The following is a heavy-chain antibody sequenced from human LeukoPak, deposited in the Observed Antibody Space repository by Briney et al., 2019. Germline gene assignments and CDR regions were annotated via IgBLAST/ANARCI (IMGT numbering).Heavy chain of an antibody. Sequence: SETLSLTCAVYGGSFSDYYWSCIRQPPGKGLEWIGEINHTGSTNYNPSLKSRVTISVDTSKNQFSLKLSSVTAADTAVYYCARMYSSSSYFDSWGQGTLVTVSS. V-gene: IGHV4-34*01. CDR2: INHTGST. J-gene: IGHJ4*02. CDR1: GGSFSDYY. D-gene: IGHD6-6*01. CDR3: ARMYSSSSYFDS.